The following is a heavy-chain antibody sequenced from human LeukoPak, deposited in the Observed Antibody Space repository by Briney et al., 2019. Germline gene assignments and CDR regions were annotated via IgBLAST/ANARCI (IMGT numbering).Heavy chain of an antibody. J-gene: IGHJ6*03. V-gene: IGHV4-4*07. D-gene: IGHD2-2*01. CDR3: ARAARVGYQLPYYYYYYMDV. CDR1: GGSISSYY. Sequence: PSETLSLTCTVSGGSISSYYWSWIRQPAGKGLEWIGRIYTSGSTNYNPSLKSRVTMSVDTSKNQFSLKLSSVTAADTAVYYCARAARVGYQLPYYYYYYMDVWGKGTTVTVSS. CDR2: IYTSGST.